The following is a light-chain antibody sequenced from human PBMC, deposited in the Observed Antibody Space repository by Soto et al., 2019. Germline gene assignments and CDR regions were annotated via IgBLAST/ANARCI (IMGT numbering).Light chain of an antibody. CDR1: SIDVGGYNY. V-gene: IGLV2-14*03. Sequence: QSALTQPASVSGSPGQSITISCTGTSIDVGGYNYVSWYQQHPGKAPKLMIYDVTNRPSGVSNRFSGSKSGSTASLTISGLQAEDEADYYCTSYTSSNTWVFGGGTKLTVL. J-gene: IGLJ3*02. CDR3: TSYTSSNTWV. CDR2: DVT.